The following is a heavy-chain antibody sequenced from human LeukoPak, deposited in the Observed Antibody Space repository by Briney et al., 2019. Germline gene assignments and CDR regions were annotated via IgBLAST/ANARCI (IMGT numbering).Heavy chain of an antibody. J-gene: IGHJ3*02. CDR1: GYSCTSYW. Sequence: GESLKISCKGSGYSCTSYWIGWVRQMPGKGLEWMGIIYPGDSDTRYSPSFQGQVTISADKSISTAYLQWSSLKASDTAMYYCARSDDHKFGSYRPVDIWGQGTMVTVSS. CDR2: IYPGDSDT. CDR3: ARSDDHKFGSYRPVDI. V-gene: IGHV5-51*01. D-gene: IGHD3-16*02.